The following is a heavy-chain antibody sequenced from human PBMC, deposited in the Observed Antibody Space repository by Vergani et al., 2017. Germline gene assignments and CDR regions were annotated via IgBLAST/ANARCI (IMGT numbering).Heavy chain of an antibody. V-gene: IGHV3-21*01. CDR1: GFTFSSYS. J-gene: IGHJ4*02. D-gene: IGHD1/OR15-1a*01. CDR3: AREGMALKQYIFDY. Sequence: EVQLVESGGGLVKPGGSLRLSCAASGFTFSSYSMNWVRQAPGKGLEWVSSISSSSSYIYYADSVKGRFTISRDNAKNSLYLQMNSLRAEDTAVYYCAREGMALKQYIFDYWGQGTLVTVSS. CDR2: ISSSSSYI.